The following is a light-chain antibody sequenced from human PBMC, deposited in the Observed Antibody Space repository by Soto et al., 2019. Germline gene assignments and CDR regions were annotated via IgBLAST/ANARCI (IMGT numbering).Light chain of an antibody. CDR1: QSVSSY. CDR2: DAS. V-gene: IGKV3-11*01. CDR3: HQRSNWPPLS. J-gene: IGKJ4*01. Sequence: EIVLTQSPATLSLSPGERATLSCRASQSVSSYLAWYQQKPGQAPRLLIYDASNSSSGIPARVSGSASRTDFSLTISIPVPKHFAIYDCHQRSNWPPLSFGGGTKVEIK.